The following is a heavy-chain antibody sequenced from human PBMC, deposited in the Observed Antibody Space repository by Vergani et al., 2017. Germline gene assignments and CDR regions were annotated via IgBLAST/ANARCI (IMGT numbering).Heavy chain of an antibody. CDR1: GFTFSDYW. J-gene: IGHJ4*02. D-gene: IGHD2-21*01. V-gene: IGHV3-7*01. Sequence: EVQLVESGGDSVQPGGSLRLSCAASGFTFSDYWMTCVRQAPGGRLEWVANINEHGSGKYYGASVKGRFTISRDNAKNSLFLQLHSLRAEDTAVYYCARDRVGYLPLDSGGQGTLVTVSS. CDR2: INEHGSGK. CDR3: ARDRVGYLPLDS.